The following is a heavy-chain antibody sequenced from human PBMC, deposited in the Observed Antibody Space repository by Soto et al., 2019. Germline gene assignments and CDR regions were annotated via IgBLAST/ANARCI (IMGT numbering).Heavy chain of an antibody. D-gene: IGHD1-7*01. Sequence: NPSETLSLTCAVYGGSFSGYYWSWIHQPPGKGLEWIGEINHSGSTNYNPSLKSRVTISVDTSKNQFSLKLSSVTAADTAVYYCARARRNYYYYYYYMDVWGKGTTVTVSS. J-gene: IGHJ6*03. CDR3: ARARRNYYYYYYYMDV. V-gene: IGHV4-34*01. CDR2: INHSGST. CDR1: GGSFSGYY.